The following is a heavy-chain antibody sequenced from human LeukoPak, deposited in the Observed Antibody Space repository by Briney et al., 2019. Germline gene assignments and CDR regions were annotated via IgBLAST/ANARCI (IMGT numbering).Heavy chain of an antibody. J-gene: IGHJ6*03. CDR1: GFTFSTYN. CDR2: ITSSSSYT. D-gene: IGHD3-9*01. V-gene: IGHV3-21*01. Sequence: GGSLRLSCAASGFTFSTYNMNWVRQAPGKGLEWVSSITSSSSYTFYADSVKGRFTISRDNAKNSLYLQMNSLRAEDTAVYYCARYYGILTGYYSDYYYYMDVWGKGTTVTVSS. CDR3: ARYYGILTGYYSDYYYYMDV.